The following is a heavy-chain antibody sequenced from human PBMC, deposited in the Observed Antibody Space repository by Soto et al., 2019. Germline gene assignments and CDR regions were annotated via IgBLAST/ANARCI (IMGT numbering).Heavy chain of an antibody. CDR3: ARPFGSSYVMDV. V-gene: IGHV5-51*01. D-gene: IGHD6-6*01. Sequence: GESLKISCNGSGYSFSNYWIGLVRQMPGKGLEWMWIIYPCDSETRYSPSFQGQVTISVDKTINTAYLQWSSLKASDTAMYYCARPFGSSYVMDVWGQGSTVTVSS. CDR1: GYSFSNYW. J-gene: IGHJ6*02. CDR2: IYPCDSET.